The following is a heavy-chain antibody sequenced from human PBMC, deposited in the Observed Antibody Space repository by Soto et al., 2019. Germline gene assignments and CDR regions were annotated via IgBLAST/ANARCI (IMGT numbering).Heavy chain of an antibody. CDR3: ARRTTGTTFSHFRIDP. CDR2: ISVYNDKT. J-gene: IGHJ5*02. V-gene: IGHV1-18*01. D-gene: IGHD1-1*01. CDR1: GYTFAGYG. Sequence: ASVKVSCKASGYTFAGYGISWVRQAPGQGLEWMGWISVYNDKTNYAQRLQGRVIMTTDTSTSTAYMELRSLRSDDTAVYYCARRTTGTTFSHFRIDPRGQGTLVTVSS.